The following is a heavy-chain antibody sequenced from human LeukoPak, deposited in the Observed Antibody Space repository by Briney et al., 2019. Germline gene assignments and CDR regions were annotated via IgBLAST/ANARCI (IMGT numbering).Heavy chain of an antibody. CDR1: GGSISSSSYY. D-gene: IGHD6-13*01. CDR3: ARGPYSSSWSGAFDI. J-gene: IGHJ3*02. V-gene: IGHV4-39*07. Sequence: PSETLSLTCTVSGGSISSSSYYWGWIRQPPGKGLEWIGNIYYSGSTYYNPSLKSRVTISVDTSKNQFSLKLSSVTAADTAVYYCARGPYSSSWSGAFDIWGQGTMVTVSS. CDR2: IYYSGST.